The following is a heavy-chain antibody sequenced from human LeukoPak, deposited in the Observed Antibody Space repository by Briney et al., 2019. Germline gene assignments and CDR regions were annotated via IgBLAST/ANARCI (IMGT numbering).Heavy chain of an antibody. D-gene: IGHD2-15*01. J-gene: IGHJ4*02. CDR3: ARRPYLRYCSGGSCYSGYPGGFDY. CDR1: GYSFTSYW. CDR2: IYPGDSDT. Sequence: GESLKISCKGSGYSFTSYWIGWVRQMPGKGLEWMGIIYPGDSDTRYSPSFQGQVTISADKSISTAYLQWSSLKASDTAMYYCARRPYLRYCSGGSCYSGYPGGFDYWGQGTLVTVSS. V-gene: IGHV5-51*01.